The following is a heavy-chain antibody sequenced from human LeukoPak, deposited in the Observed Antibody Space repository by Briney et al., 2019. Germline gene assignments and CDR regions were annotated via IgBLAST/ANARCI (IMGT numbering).Heavy chain of an antibody. D-gene: IGHD1-26*01. CDR3: ARDEWELGYFDY. V-gene: IGHV3-30*19. CDR1: GFTFSSYG. J-gene: IGHJ4*02. CDR2: ISYDGSNK. Sequence: PGGSLRLSCAASGFTFSSYGMHWVRQAPGKGLEWVAVISYDGSNKYYADSVKGRFTISRDNSKNTLYLQMNSLRAEDTAVYYCARDEWELGYFDYWGQGTLVTVSS.